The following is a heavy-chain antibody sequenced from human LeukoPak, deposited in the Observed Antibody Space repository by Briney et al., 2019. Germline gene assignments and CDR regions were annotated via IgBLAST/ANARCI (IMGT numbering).Heavy chain of an antibody. D-gene: IGHD1-7*01. Sequence: PGGSLRLSCAASGFTFSNYWMHWVRQAPGKGLEWVSRINSDGSDTSYADSVKGRFTISRDNAKNTLYLQMNSLRAEDTAVYYCARVNWNYGHSDYWGQGTLVTVSS. CDR2: INSDGSDT. CDR1: GFTFSNYW. J-gene: IGHJ4*02. V-gene: IGHV3-74*01. CDR3: ARVNWNYGHSDY.